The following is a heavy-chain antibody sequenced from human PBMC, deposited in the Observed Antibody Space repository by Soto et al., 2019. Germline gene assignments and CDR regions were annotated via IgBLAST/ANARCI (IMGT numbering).Heavy chain of an antibody. J-gene: IGHJ4*02. CDR1: GGSISSSY. CDR2: IYTSGSN. Sequence: SETHCLTCTVAGGSISSSYGSWIRQPAGQGLEWIGRIYTSGSNNYNPSLKGRVTMSVDTSKNQFSLKLSSVTAADTAVYYCARGPRGYSYGYGYYFDSWGQGTLVTVSS. V-gene: IGHV4-4*07. D-gene: IGHD5-18*01. CDR3: ARGPRGYSYGYGYYFDS.